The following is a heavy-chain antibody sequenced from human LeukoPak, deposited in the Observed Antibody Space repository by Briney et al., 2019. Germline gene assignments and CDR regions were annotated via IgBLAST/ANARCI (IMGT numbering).Heavy chain of an antibody. CDR1: GFTFSSYS. Sequence: GGSLRLSCAASGFTFSSYSMNWVRQTPGKGLEWVSSISSRSTYIYYADSVKGRFTISRDNAKNSLYLQMNSLSAEDTAVYYCAREPTAMILWGQGTLVTVSS. CDR3: AREPTAMIL. D-gene: IGHD5-18*01. J-gene: IGHJ4*02. CDR2: ISSRSTYI. V-gene: IGHV3-21*01.